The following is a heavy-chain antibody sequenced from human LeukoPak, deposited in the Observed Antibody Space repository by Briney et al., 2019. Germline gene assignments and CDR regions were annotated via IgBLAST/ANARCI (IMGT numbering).Heavy chain of an antibody. D-gene: IGHD3-22*01. CDR1: GGSISSYY. J-gene: IGHJ3*02. CDR2: ISTNSSYI. CDR3: ARDFHRYCYDCGDYYTTFDI. V-gene: IGHV3-21*01. Sequence: KTSETLSLTCTVSGGSISSYYWSWIRQAPGKGLEWVSSISTNSSYIYYADSLKGRFTVSRDNAKNSLYLQMNSLRADDTAVYYCARDFHRYCYDCGDYYTTFDIWGQGTMVTVSS.